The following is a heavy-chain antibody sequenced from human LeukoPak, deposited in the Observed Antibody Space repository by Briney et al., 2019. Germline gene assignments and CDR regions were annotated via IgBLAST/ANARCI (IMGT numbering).Heavy chain of an antibody. Sequence: GGSLRLSCAASGFTFSSYAMSWVRQAPGKGLEWVSAISGSGGSTYYADSVKGRFTISRDNSKNTLYLQMNSLRAEDTAVYYCALSGSYLSTSVGYYFDYWGQGTLVTVSS. V-gene: IGHV3-23*01. CDR1: GFTFSSYA. CDR2: ISGSGGST. J-gene: IGHJ4*02. CDR3: ALSGSYLSTSVGYYFDY. D-gene: IGHD1-26*01.